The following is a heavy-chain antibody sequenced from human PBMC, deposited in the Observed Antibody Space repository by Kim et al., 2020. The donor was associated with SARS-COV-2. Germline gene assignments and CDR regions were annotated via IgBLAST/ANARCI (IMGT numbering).Heavy chain of an antibody. CDR3: ARSGTLEDGDYGLDAFDI. J-gene: IGHJ3*02. CDR1: GFTFSSYW. D-gene: IGHD4-17*01. Sequence: GGSLRLSCAASGFTFSSYWMSWVRQAPGKGLEWVANIKQDGSEKYYVDSVKGRFTISRDNAKNSLYLQMNSLRAEDTAVYYCARSGTLEDGDYGLDAFDIWGQGTMVTVSS. V-gene: IGHV3-7*03. CDR2: IKQDGSEK.